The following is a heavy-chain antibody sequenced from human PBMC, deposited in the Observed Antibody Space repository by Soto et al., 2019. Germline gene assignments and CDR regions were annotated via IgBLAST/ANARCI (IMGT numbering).Heavy chain of an antibody. J-gene: IGHJ6*02. CDR2: IIPIFGTA. CDR1: GGTFSSYA. D-gene: IGHD6-13*01. V-gene: IGHV1-69*01. CDR3: ARGRAAAGRRRHYYYCGMDV. Sequence: QVQLVQSGAEVKKPGSSVKVSCKASGGTFSSYAISWVRQAPGQGLEWMGGIIPIFGTANYAQKFQGRVTITADESTSTAYMEQSSLRAEDTVVYYCARGRAAAGRRRHYYYCGMDVWGQGTTVTVSS.